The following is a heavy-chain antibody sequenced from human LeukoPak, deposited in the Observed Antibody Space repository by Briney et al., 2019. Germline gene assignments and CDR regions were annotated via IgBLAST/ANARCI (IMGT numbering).Heavy chain of an antibody. V-gene: IGHV3-30*03. D-gene: IGHD3-3*01. Sequence: PGRSLRLSCAASGFTFSSSAMHWVRQAPGKGLEWVAVISYDESNKYYADSVKGRFTISRDNSKNTLYLQMNSLRAEDTAVYYCASGTDTKPLWSGYWVDVWGQGTTVTVSS. CDR1: GFTFSSSA. CDR3: ASGTDTKPLWSGYWVDV. CDR2: ISYDESNK. J-gene: IGHJ6*02.